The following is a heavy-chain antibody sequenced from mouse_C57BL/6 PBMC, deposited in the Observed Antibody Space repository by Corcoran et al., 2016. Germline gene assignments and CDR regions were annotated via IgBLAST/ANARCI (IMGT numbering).Heavy chain of an antibody. V-gene: IGHV1-26*01. J-gene: IGHJ3*01. D-gene: IGHD1-1*01. CDR1: GYTFTDYY. CDR2: INPNNGGT. CDR3: AREDYYGSSYAAY. Sequence: EVQLQQSGPELVKPGASVKISCKASGYTFTDYYMNWVKQSHGKSLEWIGDINPNNGGTSYNQKFKGKATLTVDKSSSTAYMELRSLTSEDSAVYYCAREDYYGSSYAAYWGQGTVVTVSA.